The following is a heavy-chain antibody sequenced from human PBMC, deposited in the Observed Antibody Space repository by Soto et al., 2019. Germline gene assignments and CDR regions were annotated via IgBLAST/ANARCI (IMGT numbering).Heavy chain of an antibody. CDR3: AKGSLDPIFGVVPNDY. D-gene: IGHD3-3*01. CDR1: GFTFSSYA. V-gene: IGHV3-23*01. Sequence: EVQLLESGGGLVQPGGSLRLSCAASGFTFSSYAMSWVRQAPGKGLEWVSAISGSGGSTYYADSVKGRFTISRDNSTKTLYLLRNRLRDEDTAVYYCAKGSLDPIFGVVPNDYWGQGTLVTVSS. J-gene: IGHJ4*02. CDR2: ISGSGGST.